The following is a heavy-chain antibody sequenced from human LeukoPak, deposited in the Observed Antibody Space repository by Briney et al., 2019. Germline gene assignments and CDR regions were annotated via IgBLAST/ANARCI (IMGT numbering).Heavy chain of an antibody. CDR2: ISGDGGST. J-gene: IGHJ4*02. V-gene: IGHV3-43*02. CDR1: GFTFDDYA. D-gene: IGHD3-10*01. CDR3: AKVQFGEFGD. Sequence: GGSLRLSCAASGFTFDDYAMHWVRQAPGKGLEWVSLISGDGGSTYYADSVKGRFAISRDNSKNSPYLQRNSLRTEDTALYYCAKVQFGEFGDWGQGTLVTVSS.